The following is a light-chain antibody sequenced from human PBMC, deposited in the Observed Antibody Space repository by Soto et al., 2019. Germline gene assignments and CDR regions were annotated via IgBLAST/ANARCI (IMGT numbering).Light chain of an antibody. CDR1: QSVGSY. V-gene: IGKV3-11*01. CDR2: DAS. Sequence: EIVLTQSPATLSLSPGDRATLSCRASQSVGSYLAWYQQKPGQAPRLLIYDASNRATGIPARFSGSGSGTDFTLTISSLEPEDFAIYYCQQRSNWPPVTFGGGTKVEIK. J-gene: IGKJ4*01. CDR3: QQRSNWPPVT.